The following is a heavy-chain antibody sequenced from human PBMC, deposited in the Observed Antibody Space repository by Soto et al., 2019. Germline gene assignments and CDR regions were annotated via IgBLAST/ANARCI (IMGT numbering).Heavy chain of an antibody. V-gene: IGHV4-4*07. J-gene: IGHJ5*02. CDR1: GGAISGYY. CDR3: ARGQRFSDSFDP. CDR2: IYSSGGT. D-gene: IGHD3-3*01. Sequence: SETLSLTCTVSGGAISGYYWTWVRQPAGKGLEWIGRIYSSGGTKYNPSLRSRVDTSLDMSKNQFSLRLSSVTAADTAVYYCARGQRFSDSFDPWGQGTLVTVSS.